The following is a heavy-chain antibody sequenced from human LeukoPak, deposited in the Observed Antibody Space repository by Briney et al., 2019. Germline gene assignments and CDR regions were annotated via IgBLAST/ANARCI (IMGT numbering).Heavy chain of an antibody. D-gene: IGHD7-27*01. CDR3: AREVSGDPGGY. J-gene: IGHJ4*02. CDR2: INPNSGGT. Sequence: ASVKVSCKASGYTFTSYEINWVRQATGQGLEWMGRINPNSGGTNYAQKFQGRVTMTRDTSISTAYMELSRLRPDDTAVYYCAREVSGDPGGYWGQGTLVTVSS. CDR1: GYTFTSYE. V-gene: IGHV1-2*06.